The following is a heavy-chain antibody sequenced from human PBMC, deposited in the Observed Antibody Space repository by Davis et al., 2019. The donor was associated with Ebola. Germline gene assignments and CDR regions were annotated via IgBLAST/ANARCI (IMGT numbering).Heavy chain of an antibody. J-gene: IGHJ4*02. CDR1: GFTFSNYW. CDR2: IKQDGSEK. CDR3: ARHALSLGGRDFDY. Sequence: GESLKISCTASGFTFSNYWMNWVRQAPGKGLEWVANIKQDGSEKYYVDSVKGRFTISRDNAKNSLYLQMNSLRAEDTAVYHCARHALSLGGRDFDYWGQGTLVAVSS. D-gene: IGHD1-26*01. V-gene: IGHV3-7*01.